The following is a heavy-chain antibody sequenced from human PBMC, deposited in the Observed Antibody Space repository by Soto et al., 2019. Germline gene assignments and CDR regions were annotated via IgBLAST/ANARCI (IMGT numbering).Heavy chain of an antibody. V-gene: IGHV3-53*01. D-gene: IGHD3-16*01. CDR3: TRDVAGGASFVRFEY. J-gene: IGHJ4*02. CDR1: VLSVSSNH. CDR2: LYSGGAGS. Sequence: VGSLRLSCASSVLSVSSNHMSCVRHSPGKGLEWVSLLYSGGAGSYYADSVKGRFTVSRDSSKNTLYLHMHSLRVEDTAVYYCTRDVAGGASFVRFEYWGQGTPVNVS.